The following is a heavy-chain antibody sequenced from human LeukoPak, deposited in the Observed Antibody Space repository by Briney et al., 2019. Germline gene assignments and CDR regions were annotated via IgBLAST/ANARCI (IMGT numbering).Heavy chain of an antibody. CDR3: ARVSSSFRLSAFDI. Sequence: SSVNVSCKASGYTFTRYYMHAVRQAPGQGGEGMGWINPNSGGTNYAQKFHGRVTMTRDTSISKAYMQLSRLRSDDTAVYYCARVSSSFRLSAFDIWGQGTMVTVSS. D-gene: IGHD6-6*01. CDR2: INPNSGGT. CDR1: GYTFTRYY. J-gene: IGHJ3*02. V-gene: IGHV1-2*02.